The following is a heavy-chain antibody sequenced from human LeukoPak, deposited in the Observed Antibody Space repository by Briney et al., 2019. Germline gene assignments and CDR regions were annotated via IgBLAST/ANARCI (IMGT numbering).Heavy chain of an antibody. CDR3: ARVENPTLSSFVLDY. D-gene: IGHD2-2*01. CDR1: GFTFSSYS. V-gene: IGHV3-21*03. Sequence: GGSLRLSCAASGFTFSSYSMNWVRQAPGKGLEWVSSISSSSSNTYYADSVKGRFTISRDNSKNSLYLQMNSLRAEDTAVYYCARVENPTLSSFVLDYWGQGTLVTASS. CDR2: ISSSSSNT. J-gene: IGHJ4*02.